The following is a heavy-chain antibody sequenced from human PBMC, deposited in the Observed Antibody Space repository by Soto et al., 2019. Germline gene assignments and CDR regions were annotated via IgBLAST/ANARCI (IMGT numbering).Heavy chain of an antibody. V-gene: IGHV3-23*01. J-gene: IGHJ6*02. CDR2: ITGSGSYT. D-gene: IGHD3-16*01. CDR3: ARGYGGGGSYKFAMDV. Sequence: GGSLRLSCAASGFTLDNYAMRWVRQAPGKGLEWVSTITGSGSYTNYADSVKGRFTISRDNSKNTVFLEMNSLRAEDTALYYCARGYGGGGSYKFAMDVWGQGTTVTVSS. CDR1: GFTLDNYA.